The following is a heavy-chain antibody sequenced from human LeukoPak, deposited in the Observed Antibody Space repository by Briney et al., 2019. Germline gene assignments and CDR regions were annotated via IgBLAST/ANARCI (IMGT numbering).Heavy chain of an antibody. Sequence: ASVKVSCKASGYTFASYDINWVRQATGQGLEWMGWMNPNSGNTGYAQKFQGRVTMTRNTSISTAYMELSSLRSEGTAVYYCARGQGRWGAAFDYWGQGTLVTVSS. CDR2: MNPNSGNT. D-gene: IGHD3-16*01. J-gene: IGHJ4*02. V-gene: IGHV1-8*01. CDR3: ARGQGRWGAAFDY. CDR1: GYTFASYD.